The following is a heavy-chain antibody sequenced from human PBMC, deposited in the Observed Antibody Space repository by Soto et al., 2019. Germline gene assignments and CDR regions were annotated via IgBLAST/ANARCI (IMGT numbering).Heavy chain of an antibody. CDR1: GFTFSSYS. CDR2: ISSSSSYI. J-gene: IGHJ4*02. CDR3: AREPKPATRKIQLWPLDY. V-gene: IGHV3-21*01. Sequence: PEGSRSLSCAASGFTFSSYSMNWVRHAPGKGLEWVSSISSSSSYIYYADSVKGRFTISRDNAKNSLYLQMNSLRAEDTAVYYCAREPKPATRKIQLWPLDYWGQGTLVTVSS. D-gene: IGHD5-18*01.